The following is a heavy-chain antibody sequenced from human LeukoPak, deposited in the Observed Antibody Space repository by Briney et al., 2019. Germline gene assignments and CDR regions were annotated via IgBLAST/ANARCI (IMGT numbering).Heavy chain of an antibody. CDR3: VRTGWELLTT. CDR1: GASFESHY. V-gene: IGHV4-59*11. D-gene: IGHD4-23*01. CDR2: YFDTGST. Sequence: SETLSLTCNVSGASFESHYWTWIRQTPDKRLEWIGYYFDTGSTDYNPSLKSRVTMSVNRSKNQFFLSLKSVTAADTAVYYCVRTGWELLTTWGPGTQVTVSS. J-gene: IGHJ1*01.